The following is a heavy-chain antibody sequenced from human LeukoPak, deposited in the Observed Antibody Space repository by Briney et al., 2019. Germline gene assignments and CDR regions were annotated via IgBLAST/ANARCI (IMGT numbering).Heavy chain of an antibody. D-gene: IGHD3-10*01. Sequence: PSETLSLTCAVYGGSFSGYYWSWIRQPPGKGLEWIGEINHSGSTNYSPSLKSRVTISVDTSKNQFSLKLSSVTAADTAVYYCARGRITMVRGLDYWGQGTLVTVSS. CDR1: GGSFSGYY. CDR3: ARGRITMVRGLDY. J-gene: IGHJ4*02. V-gene: IGHV4-34*01. CDR2: INHSGST.